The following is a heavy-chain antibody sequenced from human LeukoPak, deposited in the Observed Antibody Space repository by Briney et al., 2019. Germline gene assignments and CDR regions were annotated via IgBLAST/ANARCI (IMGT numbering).Heavy chain of an antibody. CDR1: GFTFSGFW. V-gene: IGHV3-7*03. CDR3: ARSSYSSSSSV. D-gene: IGHD6-6*01. J-gene: IGHJ3*01. Sequence: GGSLRLSCAVSGFTFSGFWMSWSRQAPGKGLEWVASINSDGSEGYYADIVKGRFTIPRDNAKNSLYLQINSLRAEDTAVYYCARSSYSSSSSVWGQGTMVTVSS. CDR2: INSDGSEG.